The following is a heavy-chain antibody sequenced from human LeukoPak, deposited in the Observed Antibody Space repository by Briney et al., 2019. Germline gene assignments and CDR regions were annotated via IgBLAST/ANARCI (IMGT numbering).Heavy chain of an antibody. J-gene: IGHJ5*02. D-gene: IGHD2-2*01. CDR3: ARVVPAGNWFDP. V-gene: IGHV4-31*03. CDR1: GGSISSGGYY. Sequence: SETLSLTCTVSGGSISSGGYYWSWIRQDPGKGLEWIGYIYYSGRTYYNPSLKSRVTISVDTSKNQFSLKLSSVTAADTAVYYCARVVPAGNWFDPWGQGTLVTVSS. CDR2: IYYSGRT.